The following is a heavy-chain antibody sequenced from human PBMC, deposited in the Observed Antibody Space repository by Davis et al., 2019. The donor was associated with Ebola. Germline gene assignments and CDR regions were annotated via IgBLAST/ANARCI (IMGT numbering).Heavy chain of an antibody. CDR1: GFTFSSYW. Sequence: PGGSLRLSCAASGFTFSSYWMHWARHAPGKGLVWVSRINSDGSSTSYADSVKGRFTISRDNAKNTLYLQMNSLRAEDTAVYYCARGSSKYSSSSPENDYWGQGTLVTVSS. D-gene: IGHD6-6*01. J-gene: IGHJ4*02. CDR3: ARGSSKYSSSSPENDY. V-gene: IGHV3-74*01. CDR2: INSDGSST.